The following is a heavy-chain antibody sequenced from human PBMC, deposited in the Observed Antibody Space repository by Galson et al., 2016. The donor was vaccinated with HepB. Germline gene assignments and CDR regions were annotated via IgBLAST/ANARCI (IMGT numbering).Heavy chain of an antibody. CDR3: ARRPIAYYDSSGYYRPDSYYFDY. Sequence: GKGLEWVSSISSSSSYIYYADSVKGRFTISRDNAKNSLYLQMNSLRAEDTAVYYCARRPIAYYDSSGYYRPDSYYFDYWGQGTLVTVSS. V-gene: IGHV3-21*01. D-gene: IGHD3-22*01. J-gene: IGHJ4*02. CDR2: ISSSSSYI.